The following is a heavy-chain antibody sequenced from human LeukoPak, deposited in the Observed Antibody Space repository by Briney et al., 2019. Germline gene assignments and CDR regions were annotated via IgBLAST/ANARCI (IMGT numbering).Heavy chain of an antibody. J-gene: IGHJ4*02. D-gene: IGHD3-10*01. Sequence: SETLSLTCTVSGASINTYYWSWIRQPPGKGLEWIGYIYYSGTTSYNPSLKTRVTISIDTSKNQFSLKLSSVTAADTAVYYCARVLRPMASQYYFDYWGQGTLVAVSS. CDR2: IYYSGTT. CDR3: ARVLRPMASQYYFDY. V-gene: IGHV4-59*01. CDR1: GASINTYY.